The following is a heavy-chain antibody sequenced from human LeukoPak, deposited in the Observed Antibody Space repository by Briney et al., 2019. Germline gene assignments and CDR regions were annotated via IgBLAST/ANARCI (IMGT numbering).Heavy chain of an antibody. J-gene: IGHJ3*02. V-gene: IGHV1-24*01. CDR3: ATTTERDILTGYSGDAFDI. D-gene: IGHD3-9*01. CDR1: GYTLTELS. Sequence: ASVKVSRKVSGYTLTELSMHWVRQAPGKGLEWMGGVDPEDGETIYAQKFQGRVTMTEDTSTDTAYMELSSLRSEDTAVYYCATTTERDILTGYSGDAFDIWGQGTMVTVSS. CDR2: VDPEDGET.